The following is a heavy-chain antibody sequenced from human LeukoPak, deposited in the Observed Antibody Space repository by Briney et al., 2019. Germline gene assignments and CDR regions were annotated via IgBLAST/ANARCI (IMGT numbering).Heavy chain of an antibody. CDR3: ARDKGELRQTTTDFDY. V-gene: IGHV1-18*01. CDR2: ISAYNGNT. D-gene: IGHD1-26*01. CDR1: GDTFTGYA. Sequence: ASVKVSCKASGDTFTGYALSWVRQAPGQGLEWMGWISAYNGNTNYAQKLQGRVTITTDTSTSTAYMELRSLRSDDTAVYYCARDKGELRQTTTDFDYWGQGTLVTVSS. J-gene: IGHJ4*02.